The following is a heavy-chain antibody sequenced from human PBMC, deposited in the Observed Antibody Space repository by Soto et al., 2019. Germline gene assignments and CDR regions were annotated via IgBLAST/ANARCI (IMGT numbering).Heavy chain of an antibody. J-gene: IGHJ4*02. CDR1: GFTFSDDY. V-gene: IGHV3-11*01. CDR2: ISGGGDII. Sequence: GGSLRLSCAASGFTFSDDYMTWIRQAPGKGPEWLSYISGGGDIISYADSVKGRFIISRDNAKRSLYLQMNSLTVEDTAVYYCSRDPRLADYWGQGTLVTVSS. CDR3: SRDPRLADY. D-gene: IGHD6-25*01.